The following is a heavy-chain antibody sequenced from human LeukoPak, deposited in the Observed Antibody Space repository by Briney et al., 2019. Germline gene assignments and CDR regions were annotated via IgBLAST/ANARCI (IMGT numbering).Heavy chain of an antibody. Sequence: ASVKVSCKASGYTFTGYYMHWVRQAPGQGLEWMGWINPNSGGTNYAQKFQGWVTMTRDTSISTAYMELSRLRSDDTAVHYCAGALAVAGQEGYFQHWGQGTLVTVSS. V-gene: IGHV1-2*04. CDR1: GYTFTGYY. D-gene: IGHD6-19*01. CDR2: INPNSGGT. CDR3: AGALAVAGQEGYFQH. J-gene: IGHJ1*01.